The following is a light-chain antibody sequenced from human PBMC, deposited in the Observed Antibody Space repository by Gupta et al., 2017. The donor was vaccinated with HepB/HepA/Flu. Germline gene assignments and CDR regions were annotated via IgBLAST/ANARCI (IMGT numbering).Light chain of an antibody. Sequence: DVVLTQSHLPLPVTLGQRASISCRSSQRLVFSDGNTFLHWFQQRPGQSPRRLLYQVSKRDAVVPGRFSGSGSGTDFTLRISRVEAEDVAIYYCVQGTHWPTFGGGTKVEIK. V-gene: IGKV2-30*01. J-gene: IGKJ4*01. CDR2: QVS. CDR3: VQGTHWPT. CDR1: QRLVFSDGNTF.